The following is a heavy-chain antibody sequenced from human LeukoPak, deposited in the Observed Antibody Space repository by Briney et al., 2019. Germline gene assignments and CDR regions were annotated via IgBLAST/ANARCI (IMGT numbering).Heavy chain of an antibody. Sequence: ASVKVSCKASGYTFTGYYMHWVRQAPGQGLEWMGWINPNSGGTNCAQKFQGRVTMTRDTSISTAYMELSRLRSDDTAVYYCARDYFDSSGYIDYWGQGTLVTVSS. CDR1: GYTFTGYY. CDR3: ARDYFDSSGYIDY. J-gene: IGHJ4*02. D-gene: IGHD3-22*01. V-gene: IGHV1-2*02. CDR2: INPNSGGT.